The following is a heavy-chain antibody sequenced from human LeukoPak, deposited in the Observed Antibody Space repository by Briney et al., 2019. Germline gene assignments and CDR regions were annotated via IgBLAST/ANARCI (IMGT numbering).Heavy chain of an antibody. CDR2: ISSSSSYI. J-gene: IGHJ3*02. CDR1: GFTFSSYS. D-gene: IGHD2-2*01. Sequence: GGSLRLSCAASGFTFSSYSTNWVRQAPGKGLEWVSSISSSSSYIYYADSVKGRFTISRDNAKNSLYLQMNSLRAEDTAVYYCASGSPPVGYCSSTSCQGAFDIWGQGTMVTVSS. V-gene: IGHV3-21*01. CDR3: ASGSPPVGYCSSTSCQGAFDI.